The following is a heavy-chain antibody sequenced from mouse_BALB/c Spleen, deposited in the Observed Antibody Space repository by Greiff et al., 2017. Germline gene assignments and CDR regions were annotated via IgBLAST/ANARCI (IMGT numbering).Heavy chain of an antibody. CDR1: GYTFTDYE. D-gene: IGHD2-1*01. Sequence: QVHVKQSGAELVRPGASVTLSCKASGYTFTDYEMHWVKQTPVHGLEWIGAIDPETGGTAYNQKFKGKATLTADKSSSTAYMELRSLTSEDSAVYYCTGYGNYEEGTYWYFDVWGAGTTVTVSS. V-gene: IGHV1-15*01. J-gene: IGHJ1*01. CDR3: TGYGNYEEGTYWYFDV. CDR2: IDPETGGT.